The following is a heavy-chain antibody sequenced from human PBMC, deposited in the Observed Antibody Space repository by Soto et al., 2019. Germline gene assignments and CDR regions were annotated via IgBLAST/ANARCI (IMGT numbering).Heavy chain of an antibody. CDR2: MFHSGST. V-gene: IGHV4-4*02. D-gene: IGHD4-17*01. CDR1: SGSISTSNW. Sequence: SETLSLTCAVSSGSISTSNWWSWVRQPPGTGLEWIGEMFHSGSTSYNPSLKSRVTISIDKSKNQFSLKLSSVTAADTAVYYCSRINGGSLYFDSLGQGTLVTVSS. J-gene: IGHJ4*02. CDR3: SRINGGSLYFDS.